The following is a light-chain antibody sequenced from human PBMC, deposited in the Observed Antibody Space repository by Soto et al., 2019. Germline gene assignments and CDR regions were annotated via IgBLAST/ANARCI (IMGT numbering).Light chain of an antibody. J-gene: IGLJ1*01. Sequence: QSVLTQPPSASGTPGRRVTISCYGSSSNMGTNTVHWFQQFPGTAPKLLIYTNDQRPSGVPDRFSGSNSGTSASLAISGLQSEDEADYYCAVWDDSLNGHVFGTGTKLTVL. V-gene: IGLV1-44*01. CDR3: AVWDDSLNGHV. CDR2: TND. CDR1: SSNMGTNT.